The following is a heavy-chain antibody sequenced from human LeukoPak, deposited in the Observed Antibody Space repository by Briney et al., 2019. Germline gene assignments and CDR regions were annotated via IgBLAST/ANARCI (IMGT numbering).Heavy chain of an antibody. CDR2: ISFSGST. CDR3: AREAYDGSGHRYFQN. Sequence: PSQTLSLTCTASGVSISGGGYFWSWIRHHQGQGREWIRYISFSGSTYYSPSLESRLSISADTSNKQFSLRLTSVTAADTAVYFCAREAYDGSGHRYFQNWGQGTLVTVSS. J-gene: IGHJ1*01. D-gene: IGHD3-22*01. V-gene: IGHV4-31*03. CDR1: GVSISGGGYF.